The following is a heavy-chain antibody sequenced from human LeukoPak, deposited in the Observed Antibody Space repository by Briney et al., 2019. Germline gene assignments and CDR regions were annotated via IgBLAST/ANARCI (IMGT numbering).Heavy chain of an antibody. V-gene: IGHV3-23*01. D-gene: IGHD3-10*01. CDR1: GFTFSNYV. CDR3: ATKLLASGSSYYFGY. CDR2: ISGSGGTT. Sequence: GGSLRLSCAASGFTFSNYVMSWVRQAPGKGLEWVSAISGSGGTTYYADSVQGRFTISRDNSKNTLFLQTNSLRAEDTALYYCATKLLASGSSYYFGYWGQGTPVTVSS. J-gene: IGHJ4*02.